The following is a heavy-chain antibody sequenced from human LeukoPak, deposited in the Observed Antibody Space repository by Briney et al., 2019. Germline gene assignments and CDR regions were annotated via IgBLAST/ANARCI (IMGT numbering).Heavy chain of an antibody. J-gene: IGHJ4*02. CDR3: ARGQSSGYYFDY. CDR1: GDSINSSNW. Sequence: SGTLSLTCAVSGDSINSSNWWSWVRQPPGKGLEWIGEIYHSGSTNYKPSLKSRVSISVDKSKNQFSLKLSSVTAADTAVYYCARGQSSGYYFDYWGQGTLVTVSS. D-gene: IGHD3-22*01. CDR2: IYHSGST. V-gene: IGHV4-4*02.